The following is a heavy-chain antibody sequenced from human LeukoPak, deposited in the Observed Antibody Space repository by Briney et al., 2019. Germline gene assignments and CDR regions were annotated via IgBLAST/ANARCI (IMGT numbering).Heavy chain of an antibody. Sequence: GGSLRLSCAASGFTFSSYSMNWVRQAPGKGLEWVSSISSSSSYIYYADSVKGRFTISRDNAKNSLYLQMNSLRAEDTAVYYCAVVVPAAFDYWGQGTLATVSS. J-gene: IGHJ4*02. CDR2: ISSSSSYI. CDR1: GFTFSSYS. D-gene: IGHD2-2*01. V-gene: IGHV3-21*01. CDR3: AVVVPAAFDY.